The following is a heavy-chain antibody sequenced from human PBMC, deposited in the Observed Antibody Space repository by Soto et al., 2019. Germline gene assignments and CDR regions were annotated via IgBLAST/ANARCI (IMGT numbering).Heavy chain of an antibody. J-gene: IGHJ5*02. V-gene: IGHV1-3*01. CDR1: GYTFTSYA. D-gene: IGHD2-2*01. CDR2: INAGNGNT. CDR3: ARDRWVLVPAAMSIPEFDP. Sequence: ASVKVSCKASGYTFTSYAMHWVVQAPVQSLEWMGWINAGNGNTKYSQKFQGRVTITTDTSTSTAYMELRSLRSDDTAVYYCARDRWVLVPAAMSIPEFDPWGQVTLDTVSS.